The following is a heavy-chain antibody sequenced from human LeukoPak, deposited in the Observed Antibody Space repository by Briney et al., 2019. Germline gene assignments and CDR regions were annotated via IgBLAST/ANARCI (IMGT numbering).Heavy chain of an antibody. CDR2: ISGTGTST. D-gene: IGHD3-22*01. Sequence: GGSLRLSCAASGFTFNSYAMSWVRQAPGKGLEWVSGISGTGTSTYYADSVKGRFTISRDNSKNTLYLQMNSLRAEDTAVYYCAKPPITMITSSFWGQGTMVTVSS. CDR1: GFTFNSYA. V-gene: IGHV3-23*01. CDR3: AKPPITMITSSF. J-gene: IGHJ3*01.